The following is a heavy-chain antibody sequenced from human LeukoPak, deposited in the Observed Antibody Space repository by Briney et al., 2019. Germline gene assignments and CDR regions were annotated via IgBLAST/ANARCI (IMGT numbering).Heavy chain of an antibody. J-gene: IGHJ4*02. CDR3: ARGLQWLEAFDY. CDR1: GYTFTGYY. D-gene: IGHD6-19*01. CDR2: INPNSGVT. V-gene: IGHV1-2*02. Sequence: ASVKVSCKASGYTFTGYYIHWVRQSPGQGLEWMGWINPNSGVTHYPQKFQGRVTLTRDTSIRTAYMEVSSLRSDDTAVYYCARGLQWLEAFDYWGLGTLVTVSS.